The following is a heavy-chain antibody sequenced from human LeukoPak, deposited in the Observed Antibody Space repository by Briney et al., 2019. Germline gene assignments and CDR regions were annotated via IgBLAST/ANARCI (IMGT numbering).Heavy chain of an antibody. D-gene: IGHD3-22*01. J-gene: IGHJ4*02. CDR1: GGTFSRYA. CDR2: IIPMFRTV. Sequence: SVKVSCKASGGTFSRYAISWVRQAPGPGLEWMGGIIPMFRTVNYAQKFQGRVTITADESTSTAYMELTSLRSEDTAVYYCARDATLYDSRAYYYLWWGQGTLVTVSS. V-gene: IGHV1-69*01. CDR3: ARDATLYDSRAYYYLW.